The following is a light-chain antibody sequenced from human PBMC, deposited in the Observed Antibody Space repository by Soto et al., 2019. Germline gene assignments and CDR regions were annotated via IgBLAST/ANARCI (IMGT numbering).Light chain of an antibody. CDR1: SSDVGNYYV. CDR2: EGN. CDR3: SANAGGSTLV. V-gene: IGLV2-23*01. J-gene: IGLJ2*01. Sequence: QSALTQTASVSGSPGQSITISCTGTSSDVGNYYVVSWYQQHPDKAPKLMSYEGNKRPSGISNRFSGSKSGNTASLTISGLQAEDEADYYCSANAGGSTLVFGGGTKLTVL.